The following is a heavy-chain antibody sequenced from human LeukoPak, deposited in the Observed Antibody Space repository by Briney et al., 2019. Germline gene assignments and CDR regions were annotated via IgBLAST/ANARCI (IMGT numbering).Heavy chain of an antibody. CDR2: IYPGDSDT. Sequence: GGALEISWKGSGWSFTSYWMGWVRQMPGKGLGGVGIIYPGDSDTRYSPSFQRQVTISADKSISTAYLQWSSLKASDTAMYYCARHGGMGQLWPYYYYGMDVWGQGTTVTVSS. J-gene: IGHJ6*02. CDR3: ARHGGMGQLWPYYYYGMDV. D-gene: IGHD5-18*01. CDR1: GWSFTSYW. V-gene: IGHV5-51*01.